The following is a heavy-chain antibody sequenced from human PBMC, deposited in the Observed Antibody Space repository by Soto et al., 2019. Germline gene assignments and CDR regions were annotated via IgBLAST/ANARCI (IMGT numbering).Heavy chain of an antibody. D-gene: IGHD4-17*01. V-gene: IGHV1-3*05. CDR3: AGESYGGEFDY. Sequence: QVKLVQSGAEEKKPGASVKVSCKASGYTFTSYALHWVRQAPGQRLEWMGWINGGNGNTKYSLKFQGRVTITRDTSASTAYMELSSLRSEDTAVYYCAGESYGGEFDYWGQGTLVTVSS. J-gene: IGHJ4*02. CDR2: INGGNGNT. CDR1: GYTFTSYA.